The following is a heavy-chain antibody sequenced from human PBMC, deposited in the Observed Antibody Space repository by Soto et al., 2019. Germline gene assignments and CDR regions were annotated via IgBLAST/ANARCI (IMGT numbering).Heavy chain of an antibody. J-gene: IGHJ3*02. D-gene: IGHD6-25*01. V-gene: IGHV4-30-2*01. CDR2: IYHSGST. CDR1: GGSISSGGYS. Sequence: PSETLSLTCAVSGGSISSGGYSWSWIRQPPGKGLEWIGYIYHSGSTYYNPSLKSRVTISVDRSKNQFSLKLSSVTAADTAVYYCARGRPAFDIWGQGTMVT. CDR3: ARGRPAFDI.